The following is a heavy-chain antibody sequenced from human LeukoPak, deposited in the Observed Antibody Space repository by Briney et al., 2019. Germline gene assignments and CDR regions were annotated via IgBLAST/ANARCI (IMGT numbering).Heavy chain of an antibody. D-gene: IGHD3-16*01. CDR2: IYYSGST. J-gene: IGHJ4*02. CDR3: ARHRPALGPGTFDY. CDR1: GGSISSSSYY. V-gene: IGHV4-39*01. Sequence: KPSETLSLTCTVSGGSISSSSYYWGWIRQPPGKGLEWIGSIYYSGSTYYNPSLKSRVTISVDTSKNQFSLKLSSVTAADTAVYYCARHRPALGPGTFDYWGQGTLVTVSS.